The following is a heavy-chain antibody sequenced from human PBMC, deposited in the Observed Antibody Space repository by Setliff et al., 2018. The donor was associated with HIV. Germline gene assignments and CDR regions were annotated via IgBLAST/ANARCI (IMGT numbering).Heavy chain of an antibody. V-gene: IGHV4-31*03. Sequence: TLSLTCTVSGDSISNGRYYWSWIRQLPGGGLEWIGYSYYSGSTSSGSTSYNPSLMGRVTLSIDTSKSQFSLKLTSVTAADTAIYYCARAPTDHYDPTRLGDGLDIWGQGTMVTVSS. D-gene: IGHD3-22*01. CDR3: ARAPTDHYDPTRLGDGLDI. CDR2: SYYSGSTSSGST. J-gene: IGHJ3*02. CDR1: GDSISNGRYY.